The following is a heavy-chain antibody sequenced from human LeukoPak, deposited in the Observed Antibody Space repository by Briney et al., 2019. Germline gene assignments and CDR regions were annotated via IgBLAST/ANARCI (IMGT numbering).Heavy chain of an antibody. J-gene: IGHJ4*02. D-gene: IGHD3-16*02. CDR2: ISSSSYI. Sequence: PGGSLRLSCAASGFTFSSYSMNWVRQAPGKGLEWVSSISSSSYIYYADSVKGRFTVSRDNAKNSLYLQMNSLRAEDTAVYYCARVNPTRLGELSLNFDYWGQGTLVTVSS. V-gene: IGHV3-21*01. CDR3: ARVNPTRLGELSLNFDY. CDR1: GFTFSSYS.